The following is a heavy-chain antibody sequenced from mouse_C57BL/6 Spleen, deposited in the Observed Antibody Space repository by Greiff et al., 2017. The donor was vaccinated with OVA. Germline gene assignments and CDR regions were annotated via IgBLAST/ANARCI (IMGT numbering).Heavy chain of an antibody. V-gene: IGHV1-69*01. D-gene: IGHD3-1*01. Sequence: VQLQQPGAELVMPGASVKLSCKASGYTFTSYWMHWVKQRPGQGLEWIGEIDPSDSYTNYNQKFKGKSTLTVDKSSSTAYMQLSSLTSEDSAVYYCARSGGVPWFAYWGQGTLVTVSA. J-gene: IGHJ3*01. CDR2: IDPSDSYT. CDR3: ARSGGVPWFAY. CDR1: GYTFTSYW.